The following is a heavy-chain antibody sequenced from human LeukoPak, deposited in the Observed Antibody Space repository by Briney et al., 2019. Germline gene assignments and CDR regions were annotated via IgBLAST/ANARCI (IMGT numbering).Heavy chain of an antibody. CDR2: INHSGST. V-gene: IGHV4-34*01. J-gene: IGHJ4*02. CDR1: GGSFSGYY. Sequence: PETLSLTCAVYGGSFSGYYWSWIRQPPGKGLEWIGEINHSGSTNYNPSLKSRVTISVDTSKNQFSLKLSSVTAADTAVYYCARHRYRTYYDFWSGYYLDYWGQGTLVTVSS. CDR3: ARHRYRTYYDFWSGYYLDY. D-gene: IGHD3-3*01.